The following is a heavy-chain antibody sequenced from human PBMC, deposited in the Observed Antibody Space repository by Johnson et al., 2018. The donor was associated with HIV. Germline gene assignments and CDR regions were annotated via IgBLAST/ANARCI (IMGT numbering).Heavy chain of an antibody. J-gene: IGHJ3*02. CDR3: AKGLWGGSYPHDAYDI. Sequence: QVQLVESGGGVVRPGGSLRLSCAASGFIFNSYGMHWVRQAPGKGLEWVAVVYGDGGNKYYADSVKGRFTISRDNSKNTLYLQMNSLRAEDTAIYYCAKGLWGGSYPHDAYDIWGQGTMVTVSS. V-gene: IGHV3-30*18. D-gene: IGHD1-26*01. CDR1: GFIFNSYG. CDR2: VYGDGGNK.